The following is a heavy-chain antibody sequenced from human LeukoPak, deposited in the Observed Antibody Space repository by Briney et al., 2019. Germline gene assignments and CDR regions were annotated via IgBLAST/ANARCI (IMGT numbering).Heavy chain of an antibody. V-gene: IGHV4-39*07. Sequence: SETLSLTCTVSGGSISSSSYYWGWIRQPPGKGLEWIGSIYYSGSTYYNPSLKSRVTISVDTSKNQFSLKLSSVTAADTAVYYCAKDRLAVVRNWFDPWGQGTLVTVSS. D-gene: IGHD6-19*01. CDR3: AKDRLAVVRNWFDP. CDR1: GGSISSSSYY. J-gene: IGHJ5*02. CDR2: IYYSGST.